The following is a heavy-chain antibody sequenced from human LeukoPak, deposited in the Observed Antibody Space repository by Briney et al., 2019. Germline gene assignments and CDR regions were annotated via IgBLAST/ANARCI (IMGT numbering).Heavy chain of an antibody. V-gene: IGHV4-30-2*01. CDR3: ARAGSGWYGNFDY. Sequence: TSQTLSLTCAVSGGSISSGGYSWSWIRQPPGKGLEWIGYIYHSGSTYYNPSLKSRVTISVDRSKNQFPLKLSSVTAADTAVYYCARAGSGWYGNFDYWGQGTLVTVSS. CDR1: GGSISSGGYS. CDR2: IYHSGST. J-gene: IGHJ4*02. D-gene: IGHD6-19*01.